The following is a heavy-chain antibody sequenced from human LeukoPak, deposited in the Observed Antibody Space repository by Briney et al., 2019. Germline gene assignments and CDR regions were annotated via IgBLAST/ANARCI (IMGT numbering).Heavy chain of an antibody. Sequence: GGSLRLSCAASGFTFSSSAMSWVRQAPGKGLEWVSAISNNGGYTYYADSVKGRFTISRDNSKNTLYLQMNSLRAEDTAVYYCARAGIAADFYYYYGMDVWGQGTTVTVSS. J-gene: IGHJ6*02. CDR2: ISNNGGYT. CDR1: GFTFSSSA. D-gene: IGHD6-13*01. CDR3: ARAGIAADFYYYYGMDV. V-gene: IGHV3-23*01.